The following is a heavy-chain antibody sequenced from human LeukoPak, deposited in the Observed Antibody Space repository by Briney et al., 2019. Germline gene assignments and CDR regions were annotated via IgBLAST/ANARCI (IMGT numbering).Heavy chain of an antibody. D-gene: IGHD3-3*01. Sequence: SETLSLTCTVSGGSISRYYWSWIRQPAGKGLEWIGRIYTSGSTNYNPSLQSRVTMPVDTSKNQFSLKLSSVTAADTAVYYCARDVYDFWSGYAPFDPWGQGTLVTVSS. CDR1: GGSISRYY. CDR3: ARDVYDFWSGYAPFDP. CDR2: IYTSGST. J-gene: IGHJ5*02. V-gene: IGHV4-4*07.